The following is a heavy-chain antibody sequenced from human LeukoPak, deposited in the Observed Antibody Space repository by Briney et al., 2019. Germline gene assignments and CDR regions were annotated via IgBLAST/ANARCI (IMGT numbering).Heavy chain of an antibody. CDR3: TRDLRGHGDYLDY. CDR2: INPYSGDT. Sequence: ASVKVSCKASGYTFTGYYMHWVRQAPGQGLEWMGWINPYSGDTNYAQKFQGRVAVTRDTSISTAYMELTRLRSDDTAVYYCTRDLRGHGDYLDYWGQGTLVTVSS. D-gene: IGHD4-17*01. CDR1: GYTFTGYY. J-gene: IGHJ4*02. V-gene: IGHV1-2*02.